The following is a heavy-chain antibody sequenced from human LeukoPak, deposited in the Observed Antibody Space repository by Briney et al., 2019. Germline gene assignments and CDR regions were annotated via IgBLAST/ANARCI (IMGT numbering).Heavy chain of an antibody. CDR2: IYYSGST. V-gene: IGHV4-59*01. CDR3: ARGAPYYYDSSGYLFDY. Sequence: PSETLSLTCTVSGGSINSYYWSWIRRPPGKGLEWIGYIYYSGSTNYNPSLKSRVTISVDTSKNQFSLKLSSVTAADTAVYYCARGAPYYYDSSGYLFDYWGQGTLVTVSS. CDR1: GGSINSYY. D-gene: IGHD3-22*01. J-gene: IGHJ4*02.